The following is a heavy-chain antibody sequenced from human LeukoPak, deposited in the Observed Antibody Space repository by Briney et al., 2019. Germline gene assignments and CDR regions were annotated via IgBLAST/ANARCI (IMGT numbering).Heavy chain of an antibody. V-gene: IGHV7-4-1*02. J-gene: IGHJ4*02. D-gene: IGHD4-17*01. CDR3: ARGDPTVTWDY. CDR1: GYPFTSYG. CDR2: INTNTGNP. Sequence: GASVKVSCKASGYPFTSYGISWVRQAPGQGLEWMGWINTNTGNPTYAQGFTGRFVFSLDTSVSTAYLQISSLKAEDTAVYYCARGDPTVTWDYWGQGTLVTVSS.